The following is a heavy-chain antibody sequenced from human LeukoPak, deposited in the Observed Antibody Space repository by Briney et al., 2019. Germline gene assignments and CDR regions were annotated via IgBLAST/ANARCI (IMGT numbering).Heavy chain of an antibody. CDR1: RFTFSTYS. D-gene: IGHD5-12*01. CDR3: ARAYNGYGYFDY. V-gene: IGHV3-21*01. CDR2: ISDSSTYI. J-gene: IGHJ4*02. Sequence: PGGSLRLSCAASRFTFSTYSMNWVRQAPGKGLEWVSYISDSSTYIYYADSVRGRFTISRDNAKNSLHLQMNSLRAEDTAVYYCARAYNGYGYFDYWGQGTLVTVSS.